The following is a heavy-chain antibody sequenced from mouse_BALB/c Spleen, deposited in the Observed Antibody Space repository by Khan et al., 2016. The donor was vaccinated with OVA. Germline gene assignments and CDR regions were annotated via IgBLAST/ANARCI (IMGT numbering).Heavy chain of an antibody. V-gene: IGHV2-6-5*01. Sequence: VQLQESGPGLGAPSQSMSITCTVSGFSLTDYDVRWIRQPPGKGTEWLGVIWDGRSKYYNSVHKSRLSISKDNSKSQVFLKVNRLQTDDTSMYYCAKDPPYYGMDYWGQGTSVTVSS. CDR1: GFSLTDYD. CDR3: AKDPPYYGMDY. J-gene: IGHJ4*01. CDR2: IWDGRSK.